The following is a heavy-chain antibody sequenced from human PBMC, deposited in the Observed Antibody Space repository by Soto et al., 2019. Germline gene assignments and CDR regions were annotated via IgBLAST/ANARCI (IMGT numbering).Heavy chain of an antibody. CDR1: GFTFSSYS. J-gene: IGHJ4*02. CDR2: ISSSSRTI. V-gene: IGHV3-48*02. CDR3: ARSGFLEWLFISDY. Sequence: PGGSLRLSCAASGFTFSSYSMNWVRQAPGKGLEWISYISSSSRTIYYADSVKGRFTISRDNAKNSLYLQMNSLRDEDTAVYYCARSGFLEWLFISDYWGQGTLVTGSS. D-gene: IGHD3-3*01.